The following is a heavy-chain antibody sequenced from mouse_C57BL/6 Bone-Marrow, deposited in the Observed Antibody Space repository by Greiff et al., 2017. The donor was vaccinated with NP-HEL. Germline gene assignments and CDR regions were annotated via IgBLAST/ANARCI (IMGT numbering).Heavy chain of an antibody. Sequence: EVQGVESGGDLVKPGGSLKLSCAASGFTFSSYGMSWVRQTPDKRLEWVATISSGGSYTYYPDSVTGRFTISRDNAKNTLYLQMSSLKSEDTAMYYCARPYDYDGAYYFDYWGQGTTLTVSS. CDR3: ARPYDYDGAYYFDY. V-gene: IGHV5-6*01. CDR1: GFTFSSYG. D-gene: IGHD2-4*01. CDR2: ISSGGSYT. J-gene: IGHJ2*01.